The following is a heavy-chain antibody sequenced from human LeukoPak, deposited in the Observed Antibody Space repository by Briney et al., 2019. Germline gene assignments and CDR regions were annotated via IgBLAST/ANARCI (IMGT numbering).Heavy chain of an antibody. CDR2: ISSGSGSI. CDR1: GFTFSGYS. CDR3: ARGGLYDSSGYSPFDY. V-gene: IGHV3-48*04. J-gene: IGHJ4*02. Sequence: PGGSLRLSCAASGFTFSGYSMTWVRQAPGKGLEWVSYISSGSGSIYYADSVKGRFTISRDNAKNSLYLQMNSLRAEDTAVYYCARGGLYDSSGYSPFDYWGQGTLVTVSS. D-gene: IGHD3-22*01.